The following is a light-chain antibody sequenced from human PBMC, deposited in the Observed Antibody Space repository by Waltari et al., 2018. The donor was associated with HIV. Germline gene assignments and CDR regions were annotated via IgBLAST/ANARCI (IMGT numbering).Light chain of an antibody. CDR1: SSDIGISNF. J-gene: IGLJ2*01. CDR2: DVN. V-gene: IGLV2-14*03. CDR3: GAYTSGSTPVV. Sequence: QSALIQPASLSGSPGQSITISCTGTSSDIGISNFVSWYQLHPGKAPKLLLFDVNNRPSGVSRRFSGSKSGNSASLTIFGLQDDDEADYYCGAYTSGSTPVVFGGGTKLTVL.